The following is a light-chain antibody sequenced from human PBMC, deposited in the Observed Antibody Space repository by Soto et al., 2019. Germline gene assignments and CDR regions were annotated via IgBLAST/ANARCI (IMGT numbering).Light chain of an antibody. CDR2: TAS. CDR1: QSVSSNY. CDR3: QQRSNWPIT. J-gene: IGKJ5*01. V-gene: IGKV3D-20*02. Sequence: DIVLTQSPGTLSLSPGERASLSCRASQSVSSNYLAWFQQIPGQAPRLLISTASSRATDIPDRFSGSGSGTDFTLTISRLEPEDFAVYYCQQRSNWPITFGQGTRLE.